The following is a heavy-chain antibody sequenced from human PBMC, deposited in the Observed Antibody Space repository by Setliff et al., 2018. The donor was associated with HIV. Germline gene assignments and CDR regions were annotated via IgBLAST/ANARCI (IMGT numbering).Heavy chain of an antibody. V-gene: IGHV3-23*01. D-gene: IGHD1-1*01. CDR1: GFTFSNYA. Sequence: QPGGSLRLSCAASGFTFSNYAMNWVRQAPGKGLEWVSSISGSGRTTDYADSVKGRFTISRDNSKNTLYLQVNSLRPEDTAVYYCASARIPTGGTSTSFDYWGQGTLVTSPQ. CDR3: ASARIPTGGTSTSFDY. J-gene: IGHJ4*02. CDR2: ISGSGRTT.